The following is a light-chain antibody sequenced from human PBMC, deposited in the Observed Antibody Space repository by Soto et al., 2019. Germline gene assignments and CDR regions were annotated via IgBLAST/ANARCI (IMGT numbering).Light chain of an antibody. J-gene: IGKJ3*01. Sequence: DIQMTQSPSSLSASVGDRVTITCQASQDIRKYLNWYQQKPGRAPKLLIYGASNLETGVPSRFSGSGYGTDFTFTISSLQPEDIATAYCQYYDNLPPFTFGPGTKVAIQ. V-gene: IGKV1-33*01. CDR1: QDIRKY. CDR3: QYYDNLPPFT. CDR2: GAS.